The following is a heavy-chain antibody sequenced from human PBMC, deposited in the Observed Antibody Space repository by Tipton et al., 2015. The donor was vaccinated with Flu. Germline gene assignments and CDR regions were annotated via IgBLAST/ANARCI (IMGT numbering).Heavy chain of an antibody. Sequence: TLSLTCTVSGDSVSNSDYYWNWIRQEPGKGLEWIGHIDFSGSTHYNPSLKSRLTISIDTSKNQFSLRLNGVTGADTAVYYCAREVPYFYGMDVWGQGTTVTVSS. D-gene: IGHD3-10*01. CDR3: AREVPYFYGMDV. V-gene: IGHV4-31*03. CDR2: IDFSGST. CDR1: GDSVSNSDYY. J-gene: IGHJ6*02.